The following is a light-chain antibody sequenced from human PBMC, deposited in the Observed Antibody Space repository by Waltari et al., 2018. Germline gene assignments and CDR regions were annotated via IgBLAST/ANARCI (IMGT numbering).Light chain of an antibody. Sequence: EIVLTQSPGSLSLSPGARATLSRTASRSLSITYLAWYQHKSGQAPRPRIYRAYYRAPDTQDRFSAGGSGTDFTLTISRLEPEDFAVYYCQQYDTSPGTFGQGTKLEIK. CDR2: RAY. CDR3: QQYDTSPGT. CDR1: RSLSITY. V-gene: IGKV3-20*01. J-gene: IGKJ2*01.